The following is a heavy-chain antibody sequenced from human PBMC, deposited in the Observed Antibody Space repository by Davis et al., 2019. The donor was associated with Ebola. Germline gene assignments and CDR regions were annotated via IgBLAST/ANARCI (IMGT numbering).Heavy chain of an antibody. CDR1: GYTFTSYY. D-gene: IGHD3-10*01. CDR2: INPSGGST. CDR3: ARGPGSFYGSGSHYYDY. V-gene: IGHV1-46*01. J-gene: IGHJ4*02. Sequence: ASVKVSCKASGYTFTSYYMHWVRQAPGQGLEWMGIINPSGGSTSYAQKFQGRVTMTRDTSTSTVYMELSSLRSDDTAMYYCARGPGSFYGSGSHYYDYWGQGTLVTVSS.